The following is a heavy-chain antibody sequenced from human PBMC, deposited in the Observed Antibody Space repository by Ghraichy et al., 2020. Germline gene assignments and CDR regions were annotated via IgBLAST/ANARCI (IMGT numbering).Heavy chain of an antibody. J-gene: IGHJ4*02. D-gene: IGHD6-13*01. CDR3: ARHGIGAASYYVVY. V-gene: IGHV4-59*08. Sequence: SETLSLTCTVSGGSISSYYWSWIRQPPGKGLEWIGYIDYSGSTNYNPSLKSRVTISVDTSKNQFSLKLSSVTAADTAVYYCARHGIGAASYYVVYWGQGTMVTVPS. CDR2: IDYSGST. CDR1: GGSISSYY.